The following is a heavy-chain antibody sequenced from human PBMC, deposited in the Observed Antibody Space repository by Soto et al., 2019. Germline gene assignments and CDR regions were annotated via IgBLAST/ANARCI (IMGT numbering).Heavy chain of an antibody. CDR3: TRRPEKYYYDSSGYPAPATDAFDI. D-gene: IGHD3-22*01. Sequence: GGSLRLSCAASGVPFSGSAMHWVRQASGKGLEWVGRIRSKANSYATAYAASVKGRFTISRDDSKNTAYLQMNSLKTEDTAVYYCTRRPEKYYYDSSGYPAPATDAFDIWGQGTMVTVSS. V-gene: IGHV3-73*01. CDR2: IRSKANSYAT. J-gene: IGHJ3*02. CDR1: GVPFSGSA.